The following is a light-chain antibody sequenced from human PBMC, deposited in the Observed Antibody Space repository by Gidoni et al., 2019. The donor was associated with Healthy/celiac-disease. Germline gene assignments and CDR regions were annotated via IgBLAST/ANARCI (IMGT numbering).Light chain of an antibody. CDR1: SSDVGGYNY. Sequence: HSARTQPASVSGSPGQSITISCTGTSSDVGGYNYVSWYQQHPGKAPKLMIYDVSNRPSGVSNRFSGSKSGNTASLTISGLQAEDEADYYCSSYTTSSFYVFGTGTKVTVL. CDR3: SSYTTSSFYV. CDR2: DVS. V-gene: IGLV2-14*01. J-gene: IGLJ1*01.